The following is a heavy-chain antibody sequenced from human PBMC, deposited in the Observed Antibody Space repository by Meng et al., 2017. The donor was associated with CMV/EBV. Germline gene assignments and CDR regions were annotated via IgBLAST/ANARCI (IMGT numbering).Heavy chain of an antibody. J-gene: IGHJ5*02. CDR2: ISSSGSTI. V-gene: IGHV3-11*01. D-gene: IGHD5-12*01. CDR3: ARGDFDGYSEFFDP. CDR1: AFTFKTFA. Sequence: SAFTFKTFARGGGRQAPGKGLEWVSYISSSGSTIYYADSVKGRFTISRDNAKNSLYLQMNSLRAEDTAVYYCARGDFDGYSEFFDPWGQGTLVTVSS.